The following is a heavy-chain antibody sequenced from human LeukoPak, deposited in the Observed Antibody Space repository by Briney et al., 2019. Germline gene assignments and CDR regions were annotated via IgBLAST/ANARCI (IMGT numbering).Heavy chain of an antibody. CDR3: AREVSDAFDI. J-gene: IGHJ3*02. CDR2: ISDSGSTK. V-gene: IGHV3-48*03. Sequence: GGSLRLSCAASGLTFSSYEMNWVRQAPGKGLEWVSYISDSGSTKYYADSVKGRFTISRDNAKNSLYLQMNSLRAEDTAVYYCAREVSDAFDIWGQGTMVTVSS. CDR1: GLTFSSYE.